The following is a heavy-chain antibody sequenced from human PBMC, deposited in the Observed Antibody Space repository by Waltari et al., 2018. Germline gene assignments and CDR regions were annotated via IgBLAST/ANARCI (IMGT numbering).Heavy chain of an antibody. J-gene: IGHJ3*02. V-gene: IGHV3-23*01. CDR3: ARNLVAGDAFDI. Sequence: EVQLLESGGGLVQPGGSLRLSCAASGFTFRSYAMSWFRQAPGKGVEWFSAISGSGGSTYDADAVKGRFTISRDNSKNTLYLQMNSLRAEDTAVYYCARNLVAGDAFDIWGQGTMVTVSS. CDR2: ISGSGGST. D-gene: IGHD2-15*01. CDR1: GFTFRSYA.